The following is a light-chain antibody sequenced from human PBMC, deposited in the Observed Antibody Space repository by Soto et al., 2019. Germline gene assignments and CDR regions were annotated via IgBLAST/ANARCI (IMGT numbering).Light chain of an antibody. J-gene: IGLJ2*01. CDR1: SSDVGGYNY. V-gene: IGLV2-8*01. CDR3: SSYAGSNDLL. Sequence: QSVLTQPPSASGSPGQPVTISCTGTSSDVGGYNYVSWYQQHPGKAPKLMIYEVSKRPSGVPDRFSGSKSGNTASLTVSGLQAEDEADYYRSSYAGSNDLLFGGGTKLTVL. CDR2: EVS.